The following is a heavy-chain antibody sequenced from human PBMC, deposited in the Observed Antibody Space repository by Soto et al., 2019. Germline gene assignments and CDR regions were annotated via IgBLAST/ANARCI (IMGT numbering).Heavy chain of an antibody. CDR2: TRNSGGA. J-gene: IGHJ4*02. V-gene: IGHV4-4*02. D-gene: IGHD6-13*01. CDR3: ASHLVMSGTQGFDN. CDR1: SGSIFSSNW. Sequence: QVQLQESGPGLVKPSGTLSLTCAVSSGSIFSSNWWSWVRQPPGKGLEWIGETRNSGGANYNPSLQSRVTITVDRSKNHFFRELRSVPAADTAVYYCASHLVMSGTQGFDNWGLGALVTVSS.